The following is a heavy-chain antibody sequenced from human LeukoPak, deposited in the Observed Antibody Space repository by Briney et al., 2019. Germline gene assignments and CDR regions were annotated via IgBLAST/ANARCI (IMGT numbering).Heavy chain of an antibody. Sequence: SETLSLTCAVYGGSFSGYYWSWIRQPPGKGLEWIGEINHSGSTNYNPSLKSRVTISVDTSKNQFSLKLSSVTAADTAVYYCARVRGGYDSGWFYPWGQGTLVTVSS. CDR1: GGSFSGYY. V-gene: IGHV4-34*01. D-gene: IGHD5-12*01. J-gene: IGHJ5*02. CDR2: INHSGST. CDR3: ARVRGGYDSGWFYP.